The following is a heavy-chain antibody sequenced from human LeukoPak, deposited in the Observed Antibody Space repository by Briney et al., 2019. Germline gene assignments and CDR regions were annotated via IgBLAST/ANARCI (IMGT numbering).Heavy chain of an antibody. J-gene: IGHJ6*03. Sequence: PSETLSLTCTVSGGSISSYYWSWIRQPAGKGLEWIGRIYTSGSTNYNPSLKSRVTMSVDTSKNQFSLKLSSVTAADTAVYYCARHRRYIAVAGSYYYYYMDVWGKGTTVTVSS. D-gene: IGHD6-19*01. CDR2: IYTSGST. V-gene: IGHV4-4*07. CDR3: ARHRRYIAVAGSYYYYYMDV. CDR1: GGSISSYY.